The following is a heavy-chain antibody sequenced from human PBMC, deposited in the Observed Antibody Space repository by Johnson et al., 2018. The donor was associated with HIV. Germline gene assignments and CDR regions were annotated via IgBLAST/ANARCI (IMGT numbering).Heavy chain of an antibody. CDR3: ATGSPTVTTNAFDI. Sequence: QVQLVESGGGVVQPGRSLRLSCAASGFTFSSYGMHWVRQAPGKGLEWVAVISYDGSNKYYADSVKGRFTISRDNSKNTRYLQMNSLRAEDTAVYYCATGSPTVTTNAFDIWGQGTMVTVSS. CDR2: ISYDGSNK. D-gene: IGHD4-17*01. J-gene: IGHJ3*02. V-gene: IGHV3-30*03. CDR1: GFTFSSYG.